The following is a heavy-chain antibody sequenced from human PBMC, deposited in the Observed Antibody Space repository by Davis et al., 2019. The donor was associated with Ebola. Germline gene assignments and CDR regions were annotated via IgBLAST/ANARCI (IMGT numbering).Heavy chain of an antibody. Sequence: SQTLSLTCAVYGGSFSGYYWSWIRQPPGKGLEWIGEINHSGSTNYNPSLKSRVTISVDTSKNQFSLKLSSVTAADTAVYYCARTGMVRGVINFLYWGQGTLVTVSS. CDR2: INHSGST. D-gene: IGHD3-10*01. V-gene: IGHV4-34*01. CDR1: GGSFSGYY. J-gene: IGHJ4*02. CDR3: ARTGMVRGVINFLY.